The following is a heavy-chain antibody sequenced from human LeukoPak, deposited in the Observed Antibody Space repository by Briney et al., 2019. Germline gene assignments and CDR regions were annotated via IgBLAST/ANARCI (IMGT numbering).Heavy chain of an antibody. V-gene: IGHV3-23*01. Sequence: PGGSLRLSCAASGFTFSSYAMSWVRQAPGKGLEWVSAISGSGGSTYYADSVKGRFTISRDNSKNTLYLQMNSLRAEDTAVYYCAKDLGYSYGYLSGYFDLWGRGTLVTVSS. CDR3: AKDLGYSYGYLSGYFDL. J-gene: IGHJ2*01. CDR2: ISGSGGST. D-gene: IGHD5-18*01. CDR1: GFTFSSYA.